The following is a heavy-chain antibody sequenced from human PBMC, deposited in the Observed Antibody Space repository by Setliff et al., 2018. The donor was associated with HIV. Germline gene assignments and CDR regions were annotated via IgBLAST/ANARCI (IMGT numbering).Heavy chain of an antibody. CDR2: IDHSGST. D-gene: IGHD4-17*01. CDR1: GGSFSGYY. Sequence: KPSETLSLTCAVYGGSFSGYYWSWIRQAPGKGLEWIGEIDHSGSTNYNPSLKSRVTISVDTSKNHFSLRLTSVTAADTAFYYCARQGVDYGDPNDYWGQGTQVTVSS. V-gene: IGHV4-34*01. J-gene: IGHJ4*02. CDR3: ARQGVDYGDPNDY.